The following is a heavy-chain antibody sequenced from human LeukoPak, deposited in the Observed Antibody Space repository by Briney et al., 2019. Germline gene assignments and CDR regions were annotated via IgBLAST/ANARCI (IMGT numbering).Heavy chain of an antibody. V-gene: IGHV3-30*02. D-gene: IGHD1-26*01. CDR2: IRYDGSNK. CDR3: ATPRRSGSYSFDY. CDR1: GFTFSSYG. Sequence: GGSLRLSCAASGFTFSSYGMHWVRQAPGKGLDWVAFIRYDGSNKYYADSVKGRFTISRDNSKNVLYLQMNSLRAEDTAVYYCATPRRSGSYSFDYWGQGTLVTVSS. J-gene: IGHJ4*02.